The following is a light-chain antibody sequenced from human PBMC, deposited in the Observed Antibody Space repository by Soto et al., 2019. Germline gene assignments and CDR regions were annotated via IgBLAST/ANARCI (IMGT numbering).Light chain of an antibody. V-gene: IGKV1-17*01. Sequence: DIPMTQSPSSLSASVADRVTITCLASQVITNDLVWYQQKPGKAPNLLIYAASRLQRGVPSRFSGSGSGTEFTLTLSSLQPEDFATYYCLQHNSYPRTFGQGTRLEIK. CDR1: QVITND. CDR2: AAS. CDR3: LQHNSYPRT. J-gene: IGKJ5*01.